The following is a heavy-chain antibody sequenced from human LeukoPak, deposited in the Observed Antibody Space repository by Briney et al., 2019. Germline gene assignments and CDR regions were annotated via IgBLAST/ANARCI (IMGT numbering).Heavy chain of an antibody. V-gene: IGHV1-18*01. CDR3: ARDTGIAARKYYYYGMDV. Sequence: ASVKVSCKASGGTFSSYAISWVRQAPGQGLEWMGWISAYNGNTNYAQKLQGRVTMTTDTSTSTAYMELRSLRSDDTAVYYCARDTGIAARKYYYYGMDVWGQGTTVTVSS. D-gene: IGHD6-6*01. CDR1: GGTFSSYA. CDR2: ISAYNGNT. J-gene: IGHJ6*02.